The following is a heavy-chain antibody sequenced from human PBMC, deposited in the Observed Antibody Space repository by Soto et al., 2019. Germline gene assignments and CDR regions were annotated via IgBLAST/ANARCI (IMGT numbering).Heavy chain of an antibody. V-gene: IGHV1-69*01. Sequence: QVQLVQSAAEVKKPGSSVRVSCKASGGTLSSYAISWVRQAPGQGLDWVGGTVPITLSTHYAQKFQGRVIITADEATNTVYMDLSSLRSEDTAVYYCARDRSGITGKTRNIDAMDVWGQGTTVTVSS. D-gene: IGHD6-13*01. CDR1: GGTLSSYA. J-gene: IGHJ6*02. CDR2: TVPITLST. CDR3: ARDRSGITGKTRNIDAMDV.